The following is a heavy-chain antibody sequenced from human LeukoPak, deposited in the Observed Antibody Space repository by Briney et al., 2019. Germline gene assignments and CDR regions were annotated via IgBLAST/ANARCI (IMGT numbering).Heavy chain of an antibody. D-gene: IGHD3-9*01. V-gene: IGHV4-4*07. J-gene: IGHJ3*02. CDR1: GGSISSYY. CDR2: IYTSGST. CDR3: ARDPNRGYFDWFDAFDI. Sequence: SETLSLTCTVSGGSISSYYWSWIRQPAGKGLEWIGRIYTSGSTNYNPSLKSRVTMSVDTSKNQFSLKLSSVTAADTAVYYCARDPNRGYFDWFDAFDIWGHGTMVTVSS.